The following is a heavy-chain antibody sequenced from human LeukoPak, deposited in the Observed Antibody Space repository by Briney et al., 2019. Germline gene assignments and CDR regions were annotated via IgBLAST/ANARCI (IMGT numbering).Heavy chain of an antibody. CDR2: INPSGGST. Sequence: ASVTVSCTAPGYTFTIYYMHWVRQAPGQGLEWMGIINPSGGSTSYAQKFQGRVTMTRDTSTSTVYMELSSLRSEDTAVYYCARDARSYDSSGYYPPAAYFDYWGQGTLVTVSS. D-gene: IGHD3-22*01. CDR3: ARDARSYDSSGYYPPAAYFDY. CDR1: GYTFTIYY. V-gene: IGHV1-46*01. J-gene: IGHJ4*02.